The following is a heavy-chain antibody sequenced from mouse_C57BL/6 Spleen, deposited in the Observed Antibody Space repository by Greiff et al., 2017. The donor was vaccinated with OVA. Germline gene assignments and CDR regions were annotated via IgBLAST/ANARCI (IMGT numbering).Heavy chain of an antibody. D-gene: IGHD2-4*01. V-gene: IGHV6-3*01. J-gene: IGHJ4*01. CDR3: TLHDYDYAMDY. Sequence: EVKLEESGGGLVQPGGSMKLSCVASGFTFSNYWMNWVRQSPEKGLEWVAQIRLKSDNYATHYAESVKGRFTISRDDSKSSVYLQMNNLRAEDTGIYYCTLHDYDYAMDYWGQGTSVTVSS. CDR2: IRLKSDNYAT. CDR1: GFTFSNYW.